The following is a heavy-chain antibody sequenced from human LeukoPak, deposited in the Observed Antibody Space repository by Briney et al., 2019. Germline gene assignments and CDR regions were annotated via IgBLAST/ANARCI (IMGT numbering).Heavy chain of an antibody. CDR2: IYSGGST. D-gene: IGHD2-15*01. CDR1: GFTVSSNY. CDR3: AKDTVGYCSGGSCSYFDD. Sequence: GGSLRLSCAASGFTVSSNYMSWVRQAPGKGLERVSVIYSGGSTYYADSVKGRFTIYRDNSKNTLYLQMNSLRAEDTAVYFCAKDTVGYCSGGSCSYFDDWGQGTLVTVSS. J-gene: IGHJ4*02. V-gene: IGHV3-66*01.